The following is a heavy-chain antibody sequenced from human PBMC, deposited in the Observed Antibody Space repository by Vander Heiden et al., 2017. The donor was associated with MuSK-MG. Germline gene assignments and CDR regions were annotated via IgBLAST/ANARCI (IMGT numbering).Heavy chain of an antibody. D-gene: IGHD1-1*01. Sequence: EVQLLESGGGLVQPGGSLRLSCAASGFTFSSSAMGGVRQAPGKGLEWVSAISGSGGSTYYADSVKGRFTISRDNSKNTLYLQMNSLRAEDTAVYYCAKGPSGSTLYYYYGMDVWGQGTTVTVSS. CDR1: GFTFSSSA. CDR3: AKGPSGSTLYYYYGMDV. J-gene: IGHJ6*02. V-gene: IGHV3-23*01. CDR2: ISGSGGST.